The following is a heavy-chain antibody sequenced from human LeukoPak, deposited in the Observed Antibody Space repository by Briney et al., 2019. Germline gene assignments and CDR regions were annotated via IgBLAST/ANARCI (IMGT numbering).Heavy chain of an antibody. Sequence: GGSLRLSCAGSGFNFTGYWMHWVRQAPGKGLEWISRLYSDGRSLTYADSVMGRFTISRDNAKNSLYLQMNSLRAEDTAVYYCARERRAQHDYGDYRSGFDPWGQGTLVTVSS. V-gene: IGHV3-74*03. J-gene: IGHJ5*02. D-gene: IGHD4-17*01. CDR3: ARERRAQHDYGDYRSGFDP. CDR1: GFNFTGYW. CDR2: LYSDGRSL.